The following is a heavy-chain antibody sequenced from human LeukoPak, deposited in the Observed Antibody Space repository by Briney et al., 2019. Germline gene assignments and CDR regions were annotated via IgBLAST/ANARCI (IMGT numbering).Heavy chain of an antibody. D-gene: IGHD6-13*01. CDR3: ARETRGIAAAGNDY. V-gene: IGHV1-69*13. J-gene: IGHJ4*02. CDR2: IIPIFGTT. CDR1: GGTFSNYA. Sequence: ASVKVSCKASGGTFSNYAITWVRQAPGQGLEWMGGIIPIFGTTNYAQKFQGRVTITADESASTVYMELSSLRSEDTAVYYCARETRGIAAAGNDYWGQGTLVTVSS.